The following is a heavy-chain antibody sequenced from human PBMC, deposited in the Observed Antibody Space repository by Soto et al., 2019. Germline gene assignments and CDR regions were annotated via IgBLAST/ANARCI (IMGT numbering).Heavy chain of an antibody. J-gene: IGHJ3*02. D-gene: IGHD3-9*01. CDR2: IYWDDDK. CDR3: ARHIPSGYNDAFDI. CDR1: GFSLSTSGVG. V-gene: IGHV2-5*02. Sequence: QITLKESGTTLVKPTQTLTLTCTFSGFSLSTSGVGVGWIRQPPGKALEWVTLIYWDDDKRYSPSLKSRITSTKDTSKSQVVLTISNLVPVDTGTYYCARHIPSGYNDAFDIWGQVTMVTVSS.